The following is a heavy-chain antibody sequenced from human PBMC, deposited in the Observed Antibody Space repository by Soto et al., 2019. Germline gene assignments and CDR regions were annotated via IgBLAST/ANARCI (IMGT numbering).Heavy chain of an antibody. J-gene: IGHJ4*02. CDR3: ARDYGGNYDY. V-gene: IGHV4-31*03. D-gene: IGHD4-17*01. Sequence: SETLSLTCTVSGGSISSGGYYWSWIRQHPGKGLEWIGYIYYSGSTYYNPSLKSRVTISVDTSKNQFSLKLSSVTAADTAVYYCARDYGGNYDYWGQETLVTVSS. CDR1: GGSISSGGYY. CDR2: IYYSGST.